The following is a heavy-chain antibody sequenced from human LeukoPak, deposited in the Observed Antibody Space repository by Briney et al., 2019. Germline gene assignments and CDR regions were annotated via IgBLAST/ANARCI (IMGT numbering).Heavy chain of an antibody. J-gene: IGHJ4*02. D-gene: IGHD3-9*01. Sequence: SETLSLTCTVSGYSISSGYYWDWIRQPPGKGLEWIGSIYHSGSTYYNPSLKSRVTISVDTSKNQFSLKLSSVTAADTAVYYCARGENLRYFDWLLSLWGQGTLVTVSS. CDR2: IYHSGST. V-gene: IGHV4-38-2*02. CDR3: ARGENLRYFDWLLSL. CDR1: GYSISSGYY.